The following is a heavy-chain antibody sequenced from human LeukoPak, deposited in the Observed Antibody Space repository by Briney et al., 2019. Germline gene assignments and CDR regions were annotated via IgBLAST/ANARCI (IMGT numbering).Heavy chain of an antibody. J-gene: IGHJ3*02. CDR1: GYTFTGYY. CDR2: INPNSGGT. V-gene: IGHV1-2*02. CDR3: AREYLVAVAGDAFDI. Sequence: GASVKVFCKASGYTFTGYYMHWVRQAPGQGLEWMGWINPNSGGTNYAQKFQGRVTMTRDTSISTAYMELSRLRSDDTAVYYCAREYLVAVAGDAFDIWGQGTMVTVSS. D-gene: IGHD6-19*01.